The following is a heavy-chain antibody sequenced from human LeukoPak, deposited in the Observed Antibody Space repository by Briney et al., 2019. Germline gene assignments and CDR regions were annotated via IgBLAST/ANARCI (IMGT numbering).Heavy chain of an antibody. CDR2: INHSGST. CDR3: ARGPPSSWYVPLDY. D-gene: IGHD6-13*01. V-gene: IGHV4-34*01. Sequence: PSETLSLTCAVYGGSFSGYYWSWIRQPPGKGLEWIGEINHSGSTNYNPSLKSRVTISVDTSKNQFSLKLSSVTAADTAVYYCARGPPSSWYVPLDYWGQGTLVTVSS. CDR1: GGSFSGYY. J-gene: IGHJ4*02.